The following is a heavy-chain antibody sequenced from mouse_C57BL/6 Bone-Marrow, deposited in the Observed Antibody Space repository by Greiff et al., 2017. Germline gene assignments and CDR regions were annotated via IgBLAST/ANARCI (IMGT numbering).Heavy chain of an antibody. J-gene: IGHJ3*01. CDR3: AREGYYDYDLAY. CDR2: ISYDGSN. D-gene: IGHD2-4*01. CDR1: GYSITSGYY. Sequence: EVKLMESGPGLVKPSQSLSLTCSVTGYSITSGYYWNWIRQFPGNKLEWLGYISYDGSNNYNPSLKNRISITRDTAKNQFFLKLNSVTTEDTATYYCAREGYYDYDLAYWGQGTLVTVSA. V-gene: IGHV3-6*01.